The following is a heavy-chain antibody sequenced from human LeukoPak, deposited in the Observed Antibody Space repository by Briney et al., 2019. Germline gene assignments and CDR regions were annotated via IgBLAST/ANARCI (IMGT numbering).Heavy chain of an antibody. V-gene: IGHV4-4*07. J-gene: IGHJ4*02. CDR2: IYTSGST. CDR1: GGSFSGYY. Sequence: PSETLSLTCAVYGGSFSGYYWSWIRQPAGKGLEWIGRIYTSGSTNYNPSLKSRVTMSVDTSKNQFSLKLSSVTAADTAVYYCARDRGRGSSSWYVDYWGQGTLVTVSS. CDR3: ARDRGRGSSSWYVDY. D-gene: IGHD6-13*01.